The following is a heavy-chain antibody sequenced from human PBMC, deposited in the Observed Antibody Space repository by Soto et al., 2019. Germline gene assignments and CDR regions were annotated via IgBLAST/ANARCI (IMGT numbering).Heavy chain of an antibody. CDR3: ARESYYDSGATVVAY. V-gene: IGHV4-59*01. J-gene: IGHJ4*02. CDR1: GGSISGYY. D-gene: IGHD3-16*01. Sequence: QVQLQESGPGLVRPSETLSLTCTVSGGSISGYYWSWIRQPPGKGLEWIGYIYYSGTTSYNPSLNSRVTMSVDTSKNQFSLKVNSVTAADTAVYYCARESYYDSGATVVAYWGQGTLVTVSS. CDR2: IYYSGTT.